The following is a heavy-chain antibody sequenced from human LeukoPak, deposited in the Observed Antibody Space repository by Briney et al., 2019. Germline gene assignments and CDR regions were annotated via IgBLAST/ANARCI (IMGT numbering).Heavy chain of an antibody. D-gene: IGHD4-23*01. J-gene: IGHJ3*02. V-gene: IGHV4-59*01. CDR2: IYYSGST. Sequence: SETLSLTCTVSGGSISSYYWSWIRQPPGKGLEWIGYIYYSGSTNYNPSLKSRVTISVDTSKNQFSLKLSSVTAADTAVYYWARAMTTVVTRDAFDIWGQGTMVTVSS. CDR3: ARAMTTVVTRDAFDI. CDR1: GGSISSYY.